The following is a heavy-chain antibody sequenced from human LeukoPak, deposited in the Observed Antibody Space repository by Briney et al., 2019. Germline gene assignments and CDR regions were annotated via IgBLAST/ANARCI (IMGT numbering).Heavy chain of an antibody. CDR3: ARGYCSGGSCQGLDY. V-gene: IGHV1-69*06. CDR2: IIPIFGTA. CDR1: GGTFSSYA. J-gene: IGHJ4*02. D-gene: IGHD2-15*01. Sequence: SVKVSCKASGGTFSSYAISWVRQAPGQGLEWMGGIIPIFGTANYAQKFQGRVTITADKSTSTAYMELSSLRSEDTAVYYCARGYCSGGSCQGLDYWGQGTLVTVSS.